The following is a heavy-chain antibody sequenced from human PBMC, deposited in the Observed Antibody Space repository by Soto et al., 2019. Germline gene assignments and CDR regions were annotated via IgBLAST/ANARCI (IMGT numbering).Heavy chain of an antibody. V-gene: IGHV4-31*03. J-gene: IGHJ5*02. Sequence: QVQLQESGPGLVKPSQTLSLTCTVSGGSISSGGYYWSWLRQHPGKGLEWIGYIYYSGSTYYNPSLKSRVTISVDTSKNQFSLKLSSVTAADTVVYYCASSTGYSSSWYRRGVGLDPWGHGTLVTVSS. CDR2: IYYSGST. CDR3: ASSTGYSSSWYRRGVGLDP. CDR1: GGSISSGGYY. D-gene: IGHD6-13*01.